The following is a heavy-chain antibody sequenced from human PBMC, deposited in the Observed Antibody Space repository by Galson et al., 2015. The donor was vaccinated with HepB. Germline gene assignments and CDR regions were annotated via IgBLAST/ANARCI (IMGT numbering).Heavy chain of an antibody. J-gene: IGHJ5*02. CDR3: ARYSSSWYGWFDP. CDR2: INPNSGGT. CDR1: GYTFTGYY. V-gene: IGHV1-2*06. Sequence: SVKVSCKASGYTFTGYYMHWVRQAPGQGLEWMGRINPNSGGTNYAQKFQGRVTMTRDTSISTAYMELSRLRSDDMAVYYCARYSSSWYGWFDPWGQGTLVTVSS. D-gene: IGHD6-13*01.